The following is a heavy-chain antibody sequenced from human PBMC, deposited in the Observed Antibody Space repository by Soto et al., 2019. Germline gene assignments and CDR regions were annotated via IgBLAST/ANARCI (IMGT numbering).Heavy chain of an antibody. CDR1: GFTVSSNY. J-gene: IGHJ6*02. CDR3: ARDRAYDSSGFYYYYGMDV. V-gene: IGHV3-53*01. Sequence: LRLSCAASGFTVSSNYMSWVRQAPGKGLEWVSVIYSGGSTYYADSVKGRFTISRDNSKNTLYLQMNSLRAEDTAVYYCARDRAYDSSGFYYYYGMDVWGQGTTVTVSS. CDR2: IYSGGST. D-gene: IGHD3-22*01.